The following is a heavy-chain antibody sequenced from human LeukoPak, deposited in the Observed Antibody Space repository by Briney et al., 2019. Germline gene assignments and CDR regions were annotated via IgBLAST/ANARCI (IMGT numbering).Heavy chain of an antibody. CDR2: INHSGST. CDR1: GGSFSGYY. Sequence: SETLSLTCAVYGGSFSGYYWSWIRQPPGKGLEWIGEINHSGSTNYNPSLKGRVTISVDTSKNQFSLKLSSVTAADTAVYYCARGSGDFWSGYYGPDYWGQGTLVTVSS. D-gene: IGHD3-3*01. V-gene: IGHV4-34*01. J-gene: IGHJ4*02. CDR3: ARGSGDFWSGYYGPDY.